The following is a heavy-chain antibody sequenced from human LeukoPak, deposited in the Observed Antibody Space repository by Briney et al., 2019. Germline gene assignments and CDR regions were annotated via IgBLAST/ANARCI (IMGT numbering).Heavy chain of an antibody. D-gene: IGHD3-3*01. Sequence: PGRSLRLSCAASGFTFSSYGMHWVRQAPGKGLEWVSYISGSSSTIYYADSVKGRFTISRDNSENTLYLQMNSLRAEDTAVYYCAKNPPIWSGYSYYFDYWGQGTLVTVSS. V-gene: IGHV3-48*01. CDR1: GFTFSSYG. J-gene: IGHJ4*02. CDR3: AKNPPIWSGYSYYFDY. CDR2: ISGSSSTI.